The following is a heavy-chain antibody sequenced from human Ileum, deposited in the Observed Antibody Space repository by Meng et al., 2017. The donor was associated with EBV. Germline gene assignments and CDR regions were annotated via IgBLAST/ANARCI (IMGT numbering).Heavy chain of an antibody. CDR2: TSHSGST. Sequence: QVQLQESGPGLVQPSETRSLTCAVSGGSISRSDWWSWVRQPPGKGLEWIGETSHSGSTNYSPSLKGRVTISLDKSKNQLSLKLNSVTAADTAVYYCASSDYYRSDYWGQGTLVTVSS. D-gene: IGHD3-22*01. CDR3: ASSDYYRSDY. V-gene: IGHV4-4*02. J-gene: IGHJ4*02. CDR1: GGSISRSDW.